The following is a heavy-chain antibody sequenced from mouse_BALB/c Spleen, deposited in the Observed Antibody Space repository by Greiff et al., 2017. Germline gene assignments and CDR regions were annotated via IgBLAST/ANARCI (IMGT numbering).Heavy chain of an antibody. CDR2: ISSGGSYT. Sequence: EVMLVESGGGLVKPGGSLKLSCAASGFTFSSYTMSWVRQTPEKRLEWVATISSGGSYTYYPDSVKGRFTISRDNAKNTLYLQMSSLKSEDTAMYYCTRGEYDYDEYYFDYWGQGTTLTVSS. CDR1: GFTFSSYT. CDR3: TRGEYDYDEYYFDY. D-gene: IGHD2-4*01. V-gene: IGHV5-6-4*01. J-gene: IGHJ2*01.